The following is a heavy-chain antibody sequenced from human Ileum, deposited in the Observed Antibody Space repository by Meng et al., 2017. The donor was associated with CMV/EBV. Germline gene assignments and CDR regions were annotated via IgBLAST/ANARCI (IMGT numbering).Heavy chain of an antibody. J-gene: IGHJ4*02. Sequence: TLTEFCSTLVNHTQTLTLTCTFSGFPLSTRGVGVGLIRQPPGKALEWLALIYWNAEVRYSPSLKNRLTITQDTSTNQVVITMTNMDPVDTATYYCAHTVNYDFWTGLFDYWGQGTLVTVSS. CDR2: IYWNAEV. CDR3: AHTVNYDFWTGLFDY. V-gene: IGHV2-5*01. D-gene: IGHD3-3*01. CDR1: GFPLSTRGVG.